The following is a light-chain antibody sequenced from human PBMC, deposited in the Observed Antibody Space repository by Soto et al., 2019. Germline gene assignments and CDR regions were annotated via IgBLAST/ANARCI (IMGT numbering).Light chain of an antibody. J-gene: IGLJ1*01. V-gene: IGLV2-14*01. CDR3: SSYTSSSTLT. CDR2: DVS. Sequence: QSALTQPASVSGSPGQSITISCTGTSIDVSGYNYVSWYQQHPGKAPKIMIYDVSYRPSGVSNRFSGSKSGNTASLTISGLQAEDAADYYCSSYTSSSTLTFGTGTKVTVL. CDR1: SIDVSGYNY.